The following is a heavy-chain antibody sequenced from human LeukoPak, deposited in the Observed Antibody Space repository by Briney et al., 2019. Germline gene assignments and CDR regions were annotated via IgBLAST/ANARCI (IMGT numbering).Heavy chain of an antibody. D-gene: IGHD4-17*01. J-gene: IGHJ4*02. CDR2: IKGDGSST. Sequence: GGSLSLSCAASGFTFSTYWMHWVRQAPGKGLVWVARIKGDGSSTIYADSVKGRFTISRDNSKNTLYLQTSSLRAEDTAVYYCARASTTVPNLLDHWGRGTLVTVSS. CDR3: ARASTTVPNLLDH. CDR1: GFTFSTYW. V-gene: IGHV3-74*01.